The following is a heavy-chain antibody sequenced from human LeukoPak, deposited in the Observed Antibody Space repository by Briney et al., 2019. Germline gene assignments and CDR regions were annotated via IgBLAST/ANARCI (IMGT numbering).Heavy chain of an antibody. D-gene: IGHD3-9*01. J-gene: IGHJ5*02. CDR2: VNQGGTEK. V-gene: IGHV3-7*01. CDR3: ARARQNPYFEERRRGNWFDP. Sequence: GGSLGLSRVAFGFTFSSQWMSWVRQAPGKGLEWVANVNQGGTEKYYVDSVKGRFTISRDNAENSLYLQMNSLRAEDTAVYYCARARQNPYFEERRRGNWFDPWGQGTLVTVSS. CDR1: GFTFSSQW.